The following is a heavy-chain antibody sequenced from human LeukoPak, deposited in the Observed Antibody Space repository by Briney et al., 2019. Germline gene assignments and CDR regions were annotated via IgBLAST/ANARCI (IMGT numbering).Heavy chain of an antibody. CDR3: ARETPEYD. J-gene: IGHJ4*02. V-gene: IGHV3-33*01. CDR2: IWFDGSNK. Sequence: PGRSLRLSCAASGFTFRSYGMHWVRQAPGKGLEWVAVIWFDGSNKYYADSVKGRFTISRDNSKNTLYLQMNSLRDEDTAVYYCARETPEYDWGQGTLVTVSS. CDR1: GFTFRSYG. D-gene: IGHD1-14*01.